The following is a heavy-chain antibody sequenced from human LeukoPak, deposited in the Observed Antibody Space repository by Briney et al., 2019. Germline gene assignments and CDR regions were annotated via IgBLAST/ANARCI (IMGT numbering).Heavy chain of an antibody. CDR1: GFTFSSYS. V-gene: IGHV3-21*01. J-gene: IGHJ5*02. CDR2: ISSSSSYI. D-gene: IGHD3-9*01. CDR3: ARRGSVRYFDWSEANWFDP. Sequence: PGGSLRLSCAASGFTFSSYSMNWVRRPPGEGLEWVSSISSSSSYIYYADSVKGRFTISRDNSNNTLYLQMNSLRAEDTAVYYCARRGSVRYFDWSEANWFDPWGQGTLVTVSS.